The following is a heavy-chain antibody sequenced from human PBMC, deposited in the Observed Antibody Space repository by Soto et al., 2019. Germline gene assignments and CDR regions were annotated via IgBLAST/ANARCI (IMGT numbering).Heavy chain of an antibody. D-gene: IGHD2-15*01. J-gene: IGHJ4*02. Sequence: GGSLRLSCAASGFTFSSYGMHWVRQAPGKGLEWVAVIWYDGSNKYYADSVKGRFTISRDNSKNTLYLQMNSLRAEDTAVYYCARDPNALVGYCSGGSCSLPLIDYWGQGTLVTVSS. CDR3: ARDPNALVGYCSGGSCSLPLIDY. CDR2: IWYDGSNK. CDR1: GFTFSSYG. V-gene: IGHV3-33*01.